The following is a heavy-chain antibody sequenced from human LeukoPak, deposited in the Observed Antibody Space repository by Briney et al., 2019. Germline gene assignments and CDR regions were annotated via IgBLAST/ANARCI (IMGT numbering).Heavy chain of an antibody. CDR2: MNPNSGNT. V-gene: IGHV1-8*03. J-gene: IGHJ4*02. CDR1: GYTFTSYD. Sequence: ASVKVSCKASGYTFTSYDINWVRQGTGQGLEWMGWMNPNSGNTGYAQKFQGRVTITRNTSISTAYMELSGLRSEDTAVYYCARGRSTGFPYYFEYWGQGTLVTVSS. CDR3: ARGRSTGFPYYFEY.